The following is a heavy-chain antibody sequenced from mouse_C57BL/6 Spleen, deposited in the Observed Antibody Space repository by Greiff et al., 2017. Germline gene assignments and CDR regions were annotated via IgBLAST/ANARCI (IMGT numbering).Heavy chain of an antibody. J-gene: IGHJ3*01. D-gene: IGHD1-1*01. Sequence: EVKLMESGPGLVKPSQSLSLTCSVTGYSITSGYYWNWIRQFPGNKLEWMGYISYDGSNNYNPSLKNRISITRDPSKNQFFLKLNSVTTEDTATYYCARDDHYYGSSLFAYWGQGTLVTVSA. CDR3: ARDDHYYGSSLFAY. CDR2: ISYDGSN. CDR1: GYSITSGYY. V-gene: IGHV3-6*01.